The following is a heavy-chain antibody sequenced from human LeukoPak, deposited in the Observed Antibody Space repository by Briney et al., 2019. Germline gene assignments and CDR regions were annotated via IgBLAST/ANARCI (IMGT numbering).Heavy chain of an antibody. V-gene: IGHV3-30*04. CDR2: ISYDGSNK. D-gene: IGHD3-10*01. Sequence: AGSLRLSCAASGFTFSSYAMHWVRQPPGKGLEWVAFISYDGSNKYYEVYVQGRFTISRDNSQNTLSLQMTRPRAEDTAVYYCARGSERSFSLGGSWGQGTLVTVSS. J-gene: IGHJ5*02. CDR1: GFTFSSYA. CDR3: ARGSERSFSLGGS.